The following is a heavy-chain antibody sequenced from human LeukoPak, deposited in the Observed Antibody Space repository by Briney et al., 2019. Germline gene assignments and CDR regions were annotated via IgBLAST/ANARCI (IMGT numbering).Heavy chain of an antibody. V-gene: IGHV3-33*01. Sequence: GGSLRLSRAASGFIFSNYGMHWVRQAPGKGLEWVAIIWHDGSNKYYADSVKGRFTISRDNSKNTLYLQMNSLRVEDTAVYYCARVRKYSSGWYDAFDIWGQGTMVTDSS. CDR1: GFIFSNYG. CDR2: IWHDGSNK. J-gene: IGHJ3*02. CDR3: ARVRKYSSGWYDAFDI. D-gene: IGHD6-19*01.